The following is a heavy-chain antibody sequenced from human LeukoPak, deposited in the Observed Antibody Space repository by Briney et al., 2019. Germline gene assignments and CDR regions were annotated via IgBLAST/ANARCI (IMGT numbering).Heavy chain of an antibody. CDR3: ARDLAAAGPTDY. V-gene: IGHV1-46*01. J-gene: IGHJ4*02. CDR2: INPSGGST. CDR1: GYTFTSYY. Sequence: ASVKVSSKASGYTFTSYYMHWVRQAPGQGLEWTGIINPSGGSTSYAQKFQGRVTMTRDTSTSTVYMELSSLRSEDTAVYYCARDLAAAGPTDYWGQGTLVTVSS. D-gene: IGHD6-13*01.